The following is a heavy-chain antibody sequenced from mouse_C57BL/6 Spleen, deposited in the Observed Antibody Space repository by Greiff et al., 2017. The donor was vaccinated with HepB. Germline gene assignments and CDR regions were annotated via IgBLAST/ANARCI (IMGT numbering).Heavy chain of an antibody. CDR1: GYTFTDYY. CDR3: ARLDYGNEGYFDY. Sequence: EVQLQQSGPELVKPGASVKISCKASGYTFTDYYMNWVKQSHGKSLEWIGDINPNNGGTSYNQKFKGKATLTVDKSSSTAYMELRSLTSEDSAVYYCARLDYGNEGYFDYWGQGTTLTVSS. D-gene: IGHD2-1*01. V-gene: IGHV1-26*01. J-gene: IGHJ2*01. CDR2: INPNNGGT.